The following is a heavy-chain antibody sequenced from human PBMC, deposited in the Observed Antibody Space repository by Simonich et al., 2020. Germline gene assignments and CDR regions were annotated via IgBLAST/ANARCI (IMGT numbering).Heavy chain of an antibody. D-gene: IGHD2-8*01. CDR1: GGSISSSSYY. CDR2: IYYSGCT. J-gene: IGHJ4*02. Sequence: QLQLQESGPGLVKPSETLSLTCTVSGGSISSSSYYWGWIRQPPGKGLEWIGSIYYSGCTYYHPPLKSRVTISVETSKNQFSLKLSSVTAADTAVYYCARQRVLMVYAIDYWGQGTLVTVSS. CDR3: ARQRVLMVYAIDY. V-gene: IGHV4-39*01.